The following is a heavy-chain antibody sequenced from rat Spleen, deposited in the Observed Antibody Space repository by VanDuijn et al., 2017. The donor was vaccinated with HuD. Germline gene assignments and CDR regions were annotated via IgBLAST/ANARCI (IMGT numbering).Heavy chain of an antibody. CDR1: GFTFSDYN. D-gene: IGHD1-11*01. V-gene: IGHV5-7*01. CDR2: ISYDGSSA. CDR3: ARHGYGGYSGPFAY. J-gene: IGHJ3*01. Sequence: EVQLVESDGGLMQPGRSLKLSCAASGFTFSDYNMAWVRQAPKKGLEWVATISYDGSSAYYRDSVKGRFTISRDNAQSTLYLQMDSLRSEDTATYYCARHGYGGYSGPFAYWGQGTLVTVSS.